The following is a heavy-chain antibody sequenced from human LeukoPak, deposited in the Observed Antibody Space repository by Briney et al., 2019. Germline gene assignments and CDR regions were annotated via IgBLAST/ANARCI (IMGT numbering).Heavy chain of an antibody. CDR2: INHSGST. J-gene: IGHJ4*02. CDR1: GGSFSGYY. V-gene: IGHV4-34*01. CDR3: ARRVYDYVWGSYRPIDY. D-gene: IGHD3-16*02. Sequence: PSETLSLTCAVYGGSFSGYYWSWIRQPPGKGLEWIGEINHSGSTNYNPSLKSRVTISVDTSKNQFSLKLSSVTAADTAVYYCARRVYDYVWGSYRPIDYWGQGTLVTVSS.